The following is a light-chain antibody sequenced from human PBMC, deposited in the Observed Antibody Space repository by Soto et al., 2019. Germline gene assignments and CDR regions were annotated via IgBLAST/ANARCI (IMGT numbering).Light chain of an antibody. CDR2: AAS. CDR1: QGISSY. Sequence: AIQLTQSPASLSASVVDGFTISFLMSQGISSYLAWYQQKPGKAPELLIYAASTLQSGVPSRFSGSGSGTDFTLTISCLQSEDFATYYCQQYYSFPRTFGQGTKVDIK. J-gene: IGKJ1*01. CDR3: QQYYSFPRT. V-gene: IGKV1D-8*02.